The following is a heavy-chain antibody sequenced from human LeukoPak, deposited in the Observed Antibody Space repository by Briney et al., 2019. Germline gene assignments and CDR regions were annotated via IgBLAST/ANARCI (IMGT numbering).Heavy chain of an antibody. D-gene: IGHD5-18*01. CDR2: INHSGST. CDR3: ARDRTGYSYGFPRWFDP. CDR1: GGSFSGYY. Sequence: SETLSLTCAVYGGSFSGYYWSWIRQPPGKGLEWVGEINHSGSTNYNPSLKSRVTISVDTSKNQFSLKLSSVTAADTAVYYCARDRTGYSYGFPRWFDPWGQGTLVTVSS. V-gene: IGHV4-34*01. J-gene: IGHJ5*02.